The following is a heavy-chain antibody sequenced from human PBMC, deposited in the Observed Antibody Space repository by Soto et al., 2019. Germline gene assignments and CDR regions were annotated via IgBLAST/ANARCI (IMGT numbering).Heavy chain of an antibody. V-gene: IGHV1-18*01. CDR1: GYTFTKFG. J-gene: IGHJ4*02. Sequence: VXSVKVSCKSPGYTFTKFGISWMRQAPGQGLEWMGWISAYNGNTNYAQKLQGRVTMTTDTSTSTAYMGLRSLRSDDTAVYYCARDPPPPDYWGQGTLVTVSS. CDR3: ARDPPPPDY. CDR2: ISAYNGNT.